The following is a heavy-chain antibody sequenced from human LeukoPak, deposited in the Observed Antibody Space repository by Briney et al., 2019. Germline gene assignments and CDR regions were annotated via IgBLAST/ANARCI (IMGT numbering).Heavy chain of an antibody. J-gene: IGHJ6*02. D-gene: IGHD2-2*02. CDR1: GFTFSSYG. CDR2: ISYDGSNK. CDR3: AKELYPYYYYYGMDV. Sequence: GGSLRLSCAASGFTFSSYGMQWVRQAPGKGLEWVAVISYDGSNKYYADSVKGRFTISGDNSKNTLYLQMNSLRAEDTAVYYCAKELYPYYYYYGMDVWGQGTTVTVSS. V-gene: IGHV3-30*18.